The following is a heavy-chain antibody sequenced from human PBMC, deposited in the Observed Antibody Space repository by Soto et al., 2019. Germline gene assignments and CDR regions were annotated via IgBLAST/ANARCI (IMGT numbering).Heavy chain of an antibody. J-gene: IGHJ5*02. CDR1: GFTFSSYA. V-gene: IGHV3-23*01. Sequence: EVQLLESGGGLVQPGGSLRLSCAASGFTFSSYAMSWVRQAPGKGLEWVSAISGSGGSTYYADSVKGRFTISRDNSKNTLYLQMKSLRAEDKAVYYCASAFTVTTSLGWFDPWGQGTLVTVSS. CDR2: ISGSGGST. CDR3: ASAFTVTTSLGWFDP. D-gene: IGHD4-4*01.